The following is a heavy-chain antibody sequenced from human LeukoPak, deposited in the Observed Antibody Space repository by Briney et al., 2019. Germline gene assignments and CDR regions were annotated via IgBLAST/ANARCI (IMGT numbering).Heavy chain of an antibody. Sequence: GGSLRLSCAVSGFTFSNYWMNWVRQAPGKGLEWVAIIQQDGGEKYYVDSVKGRFTISRDNAKNSLYLQVNSLRAEDTAVYYCARDGSREYSYGYSDYWGQGILVTVAS. CDR2: IQQDGGEK. CDR1: GFTFSNYW. D-gene: IGHD5-18*01. J-gene: IGHJ4*02. CDR3: ARDGSREYSYGYSDY. V-gene: IGHV3-7*01.